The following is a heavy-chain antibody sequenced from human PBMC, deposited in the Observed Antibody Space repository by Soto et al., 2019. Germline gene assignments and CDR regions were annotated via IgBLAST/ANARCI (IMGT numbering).Heavy chain of an antibody. J-gene: IGHJ4*02. CDR2: IKPDGSES. CDR3: AIEEWWRVEF. V-gene: IGHV3-7*01. Sequence: EVQLAESGGGLVQRGGSLRLSCVASGFTFSRHYMTWVRQAPGKGLESVAKIKPDGSESYYVDSVRGRFTFSRDNAKNSLSLQMNSLRDEDTAVYYCAIEEWWRVEFWGQGTLVTVSS. D-gene: IGHD2-15*01. CDR1: GFTFSRHY.